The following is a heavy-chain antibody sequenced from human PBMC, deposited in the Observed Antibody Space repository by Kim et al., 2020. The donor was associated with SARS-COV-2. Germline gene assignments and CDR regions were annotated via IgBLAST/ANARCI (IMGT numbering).Heavy chain of an antibody. CDR1: GFAFDDYA. D-gene: IGHD2-15*01. CDR2: ITWNSVSR. CDR3: AKGVVAATPVHGMDV. V-gene: IGHV3-9*01. J-gene: IGHJ6*02. Sequence: GGSLRLFCVASGFAFDDYAMYWVRQPPGKGLEWVSGITWNSVSRGYADSVKGRFTIFRDNAKNSLFLQMNSLRTDDTALYYCAKGVVAATPVHGMDVWGQGTTVTVSS.